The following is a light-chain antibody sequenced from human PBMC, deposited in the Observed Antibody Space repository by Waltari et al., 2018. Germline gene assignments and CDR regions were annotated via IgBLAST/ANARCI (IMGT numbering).Light chain of an antibody. Sequence: SYELTLPPSVSVSPGQTARLTCSGDALAQQYAYWYQQKPGQAPMLLIYKDNERPSGIPERFSGSSSGTTVTLTISGVQAEDEADYYCQSEVNSRTYAILFGGGTKVTVL. J-gene: IGLJ2*01. V-gene: IGLV3-25*03. CDR2: KDN. CDR3: QSEVNSRTYAIL. CDR1: ALAQQY.